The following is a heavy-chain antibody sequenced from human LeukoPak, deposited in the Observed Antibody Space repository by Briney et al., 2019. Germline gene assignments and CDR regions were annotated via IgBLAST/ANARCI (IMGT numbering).Heavy chain of an antibody. J-gene: IGHJ3*02. CDR1: GGSISSYY. CDR3: ARDLLFDYYDSSGSRRDSAFDI. Sequence: SETLSLTCTVSGGSISSYYWSWIRQPPGKGLEWIGCIYYSGSTNYNPSLKSRVTISVDTSKNQFSLKLSSVTAADTAVYYCARDLLFDYYDSSGSRRDSAFDIWGQGTMVTVSS. V-gene: IGHV4-59*01. D-gene: IGHD3-22*01. CDR2: IYYSGST.